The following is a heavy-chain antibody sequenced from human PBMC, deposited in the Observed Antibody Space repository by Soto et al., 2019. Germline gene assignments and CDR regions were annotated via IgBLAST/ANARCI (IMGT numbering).Heavy chain of an antibody. D-gene: IGHD5-12*01. V-gene: IGHV4-34*01. CDR1: GGSFSGYY. Sequence: QVQLQQWGAGLLKPSETLSLTCAVYGGSFSGYYWSWIRQPPGKGLEWIGEINHSGSTNYNPSLKSRVTISVDTSKNQFSLKLSSVTAADTAEYYCARGNHIVATIDYWGQGTLVTVSS. CDR3: ARGNHIVATIDY. J-gene: IGHJ4*02. CDR2: INHSGST.